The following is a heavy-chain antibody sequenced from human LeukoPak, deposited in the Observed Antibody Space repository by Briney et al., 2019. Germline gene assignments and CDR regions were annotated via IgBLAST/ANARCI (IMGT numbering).Heavy chain of an antibody. CDR2: INHSGST. J-gene: IGHJ4*02. V-gene: IGHV4-34*01. Sequence: SETLSLTCAVYGGSFSGYYWSWIRQPPGKGLEWIGEINHSGSTNYNPSLKSRVTISVDTSKTQFSVKLSSVTAADTAVYYCARARLHPSSLDFWGQGTLVTVSS. CDR3: ARARLHPSSLDF. CDR1: GGSFSGYY.